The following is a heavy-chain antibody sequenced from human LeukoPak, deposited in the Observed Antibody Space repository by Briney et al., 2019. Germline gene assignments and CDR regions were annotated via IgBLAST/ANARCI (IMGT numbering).Heavy chain of an antibody. V-gene: IGHV1-69*13. CDR1: GGTFSSYP. J-gene: IGHJ4*02. CDR3: ARNSRVVSTSGPNY. Sequence: ASVKVSCNVSGGTFSSYPISWVRQAPGQGLEWMGEITPIFGTPDYAQKFQGRVTITADESTTTTYLEVSSLRSEDTAIYYCARNSRVVSTSGPNYWGQGTLVTVSS. D-gene: IGHD4-23*01. CDR2: ITPIFGTP.